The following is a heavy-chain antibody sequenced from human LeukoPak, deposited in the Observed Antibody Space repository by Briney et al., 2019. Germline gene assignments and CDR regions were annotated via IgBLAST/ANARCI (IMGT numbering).Heavy chain of an antibody. Sequence: ASVKVSCKASGGTFSSYAISWVRQAPGQGLEWMGGIIPIFGTANYAQKFQGRVTITTDESTSTAYMELSSLRSEDTAVYYCARALDMYYYDSSGSGWLAYWGQGTLVTVSP. CDR2: IIPIFGTA. CDR1: GGTFSSYA. D-gene: IGHD3-22*01. V-gene: IGHV1-69*05. J-gene: IGHJ4*02. CDR3: ARALDMYYYDSSGSGWLAY.